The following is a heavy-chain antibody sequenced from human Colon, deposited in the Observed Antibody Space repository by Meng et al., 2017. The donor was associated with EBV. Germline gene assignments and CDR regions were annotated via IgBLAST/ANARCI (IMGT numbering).Heavy chain of an antibody. J-gene: IGHJ5*02. D-gene: IGHD3-10*01. CDR1: GGSSSRGCYS. Sequence: PSSCLSTTRMVYGGSSSRGCYSLSWIRHNPVNGREWIGYSHSSVSTYYNPSLRSRLTISVDTSKNQFSLKLSSVTAADTAVYYCARASYGSGSPLGESWFDPWGQGTLVTVSS. CDR2: SHSSVST. V-gene: IGHV4-31*03. CDR3: ARASYGSGSPLGESWFDP.